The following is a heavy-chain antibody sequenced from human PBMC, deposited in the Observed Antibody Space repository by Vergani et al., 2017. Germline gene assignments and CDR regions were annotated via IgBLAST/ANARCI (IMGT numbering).Heavy chain of an antibody. V-gene: IGHV3-23*01. CDR2: ISGSGGST. D-gene: IGHD2-2*01. CDR1: GFTFSSYA. J-gene: IGHJ6*02. Sequence: EVQLLESGGGLVQPGGSLRLSCAASGFTFSSYAMSWVRQAPGTGLEWVSAISGSGGSTYYADSVKCRFTISRDNSKNTLYLQMNSLRAEDTAVYYCARGGGIVVVPAAHTARKGGDMDVWGQGTTVTVSS. CDR3: ARGGGIVVVPAAHTARKGGDMDV.